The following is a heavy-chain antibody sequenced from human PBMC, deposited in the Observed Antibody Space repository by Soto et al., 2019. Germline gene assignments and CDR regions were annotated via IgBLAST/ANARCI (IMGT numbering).Heavy chain of an antibody. CDR2: INPDNGNT. CDR1: GYTFTRYT. CDR3: ARSIATGQLDP. D-gene: IGHD6-6*01. V-gene: IGHV1-3*01. Sequence: ASVKVSCKASGYTFTRYTMNWVRQAPGQRLEWMGWINPDNGNTKSSQKFQDRVIITRDTSASTAYMDLSSLRSEDTAVYYCARSIATGQLDPWGQGTLVTVSS. J-gene: IGHJ5*02.